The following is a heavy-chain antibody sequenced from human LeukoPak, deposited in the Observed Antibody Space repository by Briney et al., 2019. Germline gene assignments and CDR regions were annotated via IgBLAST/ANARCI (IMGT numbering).Heavy chain of an antibody. D-gene: IGHD2-15*01. CDR3: ARACSGGSCYLVAFDI. CDR2: ISGSGAFT. J-gene: IGHJ3*02. CDR1: GFTFSTYA. Sequence: PGGSLRLSCAASGFTFSTYAMNWVRQAPGKGLEWVSGISGSGAFTYYADSVKGRFTISRDNSKNTLYLQMNSLRADDTAVYYCARACSGGSCYLVAFDIWGQGTMVTVS. V-gene: IGHV3-23*01.